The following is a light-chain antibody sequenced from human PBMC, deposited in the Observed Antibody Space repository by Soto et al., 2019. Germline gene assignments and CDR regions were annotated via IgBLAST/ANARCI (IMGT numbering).Light chain of an antibody. CDR1: QSISDS. CDR3: QQYNGYSRT. CDR2: DAY. V-gene: IGKV1-5*01. Sequence: DIQMTQSPSTLSASVGDRVTITCRASQSISDSLSWYQQKPGKAPDLLIADAYSLERGVPSRFRGSGSGTEFTLTISSMQPDDFATYYCQQYNGYSRTFGRGTKVEIK. J-gene: IGKJ1*01.